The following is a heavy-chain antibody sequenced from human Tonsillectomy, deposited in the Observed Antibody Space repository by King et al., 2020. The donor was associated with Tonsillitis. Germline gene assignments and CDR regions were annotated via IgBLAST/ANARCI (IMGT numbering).Heavy chain of an antibody. V-gene: IGHV3-7*03. D-gene: IGHD2-21*02. CDR3: ARDLGKAYCGGDCYPYYFDY. CDR1: GFTFSSYW. Sequence: VQLVESGGGLVQPGGSLRLSCAASGFTFSSYWMSWVRQAPGKGLEWVANIKQDGSEKYYVDSVKGRFTISRDNAKNSLYLQMNSLRAEDTAVYYCARDLGKAYCGGDCYPYYFDYCGQGTLVTVSS. J-gene: IGHJ4*02. CDR2: IKQDGSEK.